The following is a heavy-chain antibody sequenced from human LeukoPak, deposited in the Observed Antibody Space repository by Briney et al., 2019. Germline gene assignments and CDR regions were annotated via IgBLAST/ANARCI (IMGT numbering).Heavy chain of an antibody. CDR3: ARGSGPATADRFDP. J-gene: IGHJ5*02. CDR2: INHSGST. CDR1: GGSFSGYY. V-gene: IGHV4-34*01. D-gene: IGHD3-10*01. Sequence: SETLSLTCAVYGGSFSGYYWSWIRQPPGKGLEWIGEINHSGSTNYNPSLKSRVTISVDTSKNQFSLKLSSVTAADTAVYYCARGSGPATADRFDPWGQGTLVTVSS.